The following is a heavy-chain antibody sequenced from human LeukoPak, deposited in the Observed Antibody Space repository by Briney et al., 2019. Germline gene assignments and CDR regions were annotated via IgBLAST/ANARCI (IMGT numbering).Heavy chain of an antibody. CDR3: TRGWYNDY. Sequence: GGSLRLSCAASGFTFSSYEMNWVRQAPGKGLEWVSYISSRGSTICYADSVKGRFTISRDNAKNSLYLQMNSLRAEDTAVYYCTRGWYNDYWGQGTLVTVSS. J-gene: IGHJ4*02. V-gene: IGHV3-48*03. CDR1: GFTFSSYE. CDR2: ISSRGSTI. D-gene: IGHD6-19*01.